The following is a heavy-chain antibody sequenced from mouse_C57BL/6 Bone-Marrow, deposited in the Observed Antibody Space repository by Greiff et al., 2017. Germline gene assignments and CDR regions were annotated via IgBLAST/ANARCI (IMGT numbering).Heavy chain of an antibody. CDR2: INPGSGGT. J-gene: IGHJ3*01. CDR3: ARSKNWDSWFAY. V-gene: IGHV1-54*01. D-gene: IGHD4-1*01. CDR1: GYAFTNYL. Sequence: VQLQQSGAELVRPGTSVKVSCKASGYAFTNYLIEWVKQRPGQGLEWIGVINPGSGGTNYNEKFKGKAKLTADKSSSTAYMHRSSLTSEDSAVYFCARSKNWDSWFAYWGQGTLVTVSA.